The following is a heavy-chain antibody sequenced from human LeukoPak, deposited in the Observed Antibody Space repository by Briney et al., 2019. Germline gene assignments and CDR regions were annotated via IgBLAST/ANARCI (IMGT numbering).Heavy chain of an antibody. CDR1: GGSFSGYY. CDR2: INHSGST. CDR3: ARAYYYGSGSYYNPPHYFDY. Sequence: SETLSLTCAVYGGSFSGYYWSWIRQPPGKGLEWIGEINHSGSTNYNPSLKSRVTISVDTSKNQFSLKLSSVTAADTAVYYCARAYYYGSGSYYNPPHYFDYWGQGTLVTVSS. D-gene: IGHD3-10*01. J-gene: IGHJ4*02. V-gene: IGHV4-34*01.